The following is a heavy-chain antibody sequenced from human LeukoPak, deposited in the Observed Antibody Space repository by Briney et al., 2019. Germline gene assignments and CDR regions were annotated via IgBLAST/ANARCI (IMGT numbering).Heavy chain of an antibody. V-gene: IGHV3-15*01. D-gene: IGHD1-20*01. CDR3: TTAPRYNWNPVD. CDR2: IKSKTDGGTT. J-gene: IGHJ4*02. Sequence: GGSLRLSCAASGFTVSSNYMSWVRQAPGKGLEWVGRIKSKTDGGTTDYAAPVKGRFTISRDDSKNTLYLQMNSLKTEDTAVYYCTTAPRYNWNPVDWGQGTLVTVSS. CDR1: GFTVSSNY.